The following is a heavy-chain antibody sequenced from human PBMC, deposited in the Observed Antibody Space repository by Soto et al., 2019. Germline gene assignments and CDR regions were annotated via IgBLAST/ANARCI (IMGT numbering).Heavy chain of an antibody. V-gene: IGHV3-30-3*01. J-gene: IGHJ6*02. CDR2: ISYDGSNK. CDR3: ARDAYYDILDV. D-gene: IGHD3-9*01. Sequence: QVQLVESGGGVVQPGRSLRLSCQASGFTFGSYAWPWVRQPPARGLEWVAVISYDGSNKYYADSVKGRFTISRDNSKNTLYLQMNSLRAEDTAVYYCARDAYYDILDVWGQGTTVTVSS. CDR1: GFTFGSYA.